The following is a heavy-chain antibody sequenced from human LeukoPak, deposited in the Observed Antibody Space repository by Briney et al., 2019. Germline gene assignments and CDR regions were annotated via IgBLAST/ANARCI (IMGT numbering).Heavy chain of an antibody. V-gene: IGHV4-59*01. D-gene: IGHD5-18*01. CDR3: ARVSQGSGYSLGAWFDP. J-gene: IGHJ5*02. CDR2: IYYSGST. Sequence: SETLSLTCTVSGGSISSYYWSWIRQPPGKGLEWIGYIYYSGSTNYSPSLKSRVTISVDTSKNQFSLKLSSVTAADTAVYYCARVSQGSGYSLGAWFDPWGQGTLVTVSS. CDR1: GGSISSYY.